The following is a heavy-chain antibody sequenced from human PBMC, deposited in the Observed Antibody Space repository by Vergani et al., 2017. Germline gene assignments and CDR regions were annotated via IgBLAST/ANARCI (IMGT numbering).Heavy chain of an antibody. J-gene: IGHJ4*02. CDR2: IYSGGST. Sequence: EVQLVESGGGLVQPGGSLRLSCAASGFTVSSNYMSWVRQAPGKGLGWVSFIYSGGSTYYADSVKGRFAISRDNSKNTLYLQMNSLRAEDTAVYYCARTLEYYGGSGWGFDYWGRGTLVTVSS. CDR3: ARTLEYYGGSGWGFDY. D-gene: IGHD3-22*01. CDR1: GFTVSSNY. V-gene: IGHV3-53*01.